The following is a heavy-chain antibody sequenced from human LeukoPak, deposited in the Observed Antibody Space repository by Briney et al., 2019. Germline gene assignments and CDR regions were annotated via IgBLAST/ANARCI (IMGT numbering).Heavy chain of an antibody. D-gene: IGHD2-21*02. CDR3: ARDQGDYYFDY. CDR1: GYTFTAYY. J-gene: IGHJ4*02. V-gene: IGHV1-2*02. Sequence: ASVKVSCEASGYTFTAYYIYWVRQAPGQGLEWMGWINPNSGVTNYAQSFQGRVTMTRDTSISPTYMELSRLRSDDTAVYYCARDQGDYYFDYWGQGTLVTVSS. CDR2: INPNSGVT.